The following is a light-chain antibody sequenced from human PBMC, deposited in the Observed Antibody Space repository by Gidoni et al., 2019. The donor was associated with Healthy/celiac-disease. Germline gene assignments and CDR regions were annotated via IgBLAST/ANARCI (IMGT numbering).Light chain of an antibody. Sequence: EIVMTQSPANLAVSPGERATLSCRASQSVSSNLAWYQQKPGQAPRLLIYGASTRATGIPARFSGSGSGTEFTLTISSLQSEDFAVYYCQQYNNCPPLTFGGGTKVEIK. V-gene: IGKV3-15*01. CDR3: QQYNNCPPLT. CDR1: QSVSSN. CDR2: GAS. J-gene: IGKJ4*01.